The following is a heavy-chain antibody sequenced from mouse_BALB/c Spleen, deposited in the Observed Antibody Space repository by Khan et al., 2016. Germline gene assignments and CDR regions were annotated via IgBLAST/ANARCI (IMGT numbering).Heavy chain of an antibody. CDR2: IDPANGNT. Sequence: VQLQQSGAELVKPGASVKLSCTASGFHIKDTYMHWVKQRPEQGLEWIGRIDPANGNTKYDPKFQGKATITADTSSNTAYLQLSSLTSEDTAVYYCARSPCNCGVGFAYWGQGTLVTVSA. V-gene: IGHV14-3*02. J-gene: IGHJ3*01. CDR1: GFHIKDTY. CDR3: ARSPCNCGVGFAY.